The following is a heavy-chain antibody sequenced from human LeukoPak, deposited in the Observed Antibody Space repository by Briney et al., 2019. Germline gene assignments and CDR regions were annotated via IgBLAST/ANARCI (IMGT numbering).Heavy chain of an antibody. V-gene: IGHV4-34*01. CDR2: IDRSGST. CDR1: GGSFSGYY. CDR3: ARGSATGLAY. D-gene: IGHD1-1*01. Sequence: SETLSLTCAVYGGSFSGYYWSWIRQPPGKGLEWIGEIDRSGSTNYNPSLKSRLTISVDTSKNQFSLKLSSVTAADTAVYYCARGSATGLAYWGQGTLVTVSS. J-gene: IGHJ4*02.